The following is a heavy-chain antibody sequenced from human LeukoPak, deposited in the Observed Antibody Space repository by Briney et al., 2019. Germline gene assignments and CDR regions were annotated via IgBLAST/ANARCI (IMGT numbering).Heavy chain of an antibody. V-gene: IGHV4-39*07. J-gene: IGHJ5*02. CDR1: GGSISSSSYY. Sequence: PSETLSLTCTVSGGSISSSSYYWGWIRQPPGTGLEWIGSIYYSGSAYYNPSLKSRVTISVDTSKNQFSLKLNSVTAADTAVYYCARGRGEGRGISMVRGVRAPSYNWFDPWGHGTLVTVSS. CDR3: ARGRGEGRGISMVRGVRAPSYNWFDP. D-gene: IGHD3-10*01. CDR2: IYYSGSA.